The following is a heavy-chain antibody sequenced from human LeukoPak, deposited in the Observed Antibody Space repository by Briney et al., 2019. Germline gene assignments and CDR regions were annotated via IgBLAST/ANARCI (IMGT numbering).Heavy chain of an antibody. D-gene: IGHD6-19*01. CDR2: IHTSGST. V-gene: IGHV4-4*07. CDR1: IGLLSFCY. Sequence: TLSLMCSFSIGLLSFCYRTGTPHPATKGRECRVRIHTSGSTKHNPSLKSRVTMSVDTSNNPFSLKLSSVTAADTAIYYCARETEVPGGRSWDFWGQGTLVTVS. J-gene: IGHJ4*02. CDR3: ARETEVPGGRSWDF.